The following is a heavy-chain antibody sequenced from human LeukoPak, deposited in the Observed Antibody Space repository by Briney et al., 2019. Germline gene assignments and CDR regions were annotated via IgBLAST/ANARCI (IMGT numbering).Heavy chain of an antibody. V-gene: IGHV1-24*01. J-gene: IGHJ4*02. CDR1: GYTLTELS. Sequence: ASVKVSRKVSGYTLTELSMHWVRQPPGKGLEWMGGFDPEYGETIYAQKFQGRVTMTQDTSTDTAYMELSSLRSEDTAVYYCATLKRGSYPLYWGQGTLVTVSS. CDR2: FDPEYGET. D-gene: IGHD3-16*02. CDR3: ATLKRGSYPLY.